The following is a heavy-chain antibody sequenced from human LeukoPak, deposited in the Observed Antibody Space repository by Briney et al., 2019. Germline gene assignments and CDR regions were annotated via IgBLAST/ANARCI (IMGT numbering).Heavy chain of an antibody. CDR3: ARDNGYYPYYYYYMDV. CDR1: GGSISSSSYY. J-gene: IGHJ6*03. CDR2: IYYSGST. D-gene: IGHD4-17*01. V-gene: IGHV4-39*07. Sequence: SETLSLTCTVSGGSISSSSYYWGWIRQPPGKGLEWIGSIYYSGSTYYNPSLKSRVTISVDTSKNQFSLKLSSVTAADTAVYYCARDNGYYPYYYYYMDVWGKGTTVTVSS.